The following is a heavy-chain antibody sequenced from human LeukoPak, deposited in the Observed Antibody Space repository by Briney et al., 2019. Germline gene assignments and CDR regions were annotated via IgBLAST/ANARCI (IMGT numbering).Heavy chain of an antibody. CDR3: AKDLLGDIVVLEVAPGLRH. CDR2: ISYDGSNK. V-gene: IGHV3-30*18. Sequence: GRSLRLSCAAPGFTFSNYGMHWVRQAPGKGLEWVAMISYDGSNKYYADSVKGRFTISRDRSKNTLYLQMNSLRAEDTAVYFCAKDLLGDIVVLEVAPGLRHWGQGTLVTVSS. J-gene: IGHJ4*02. CDR1: GFTFSNYG. D-gene: IGHD2-15*01.